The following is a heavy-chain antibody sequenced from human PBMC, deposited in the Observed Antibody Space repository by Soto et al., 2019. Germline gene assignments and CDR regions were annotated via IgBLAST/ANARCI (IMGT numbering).Heavy chain of an antibody. J-gene: IGHJ4*02. D-gene: IGHD1-20*01. CDR2: ISYDGSNK. V-gene: IGHV3-30*18. Sequence: LSLSCAASGFTFSSSGMHWVRQAPGKGLEWVAVISYDGSNKFYADSVKGRFTIPRDNFRNTLYLQMNSLRAEDTAVYYCAKEFHSWNYFDYWGQGTLVTVSS. CDR3: AKEFHSWNYFDY. CDR1: GFTFSSSG.